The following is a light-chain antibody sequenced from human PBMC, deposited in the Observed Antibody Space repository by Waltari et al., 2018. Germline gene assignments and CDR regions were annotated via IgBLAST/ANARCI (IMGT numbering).Light chain of an antibody. CDR1: SGHSSNV. V-gene: IGLV4-69*01. CDR2: VNSDGSQ. J-gene: IGLJ3*02. CDR3: QTGGHGTWV. Sequence: QLVLTQSPSASASLGASVKLTCTLSSGHSSNVIAWLQQQSEKGHRYLMKVNSDGSQSKGDEIPDRFSGSSSGAERYLTISSLRSEDEADYYCQTGGHGTWVFGGGTKLTVL.